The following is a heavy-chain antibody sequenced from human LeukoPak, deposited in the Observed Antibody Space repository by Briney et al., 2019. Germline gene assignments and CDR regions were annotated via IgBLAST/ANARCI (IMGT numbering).Heavy chain of an antibody. CDR2: IYYSGST. J-gene: IGHJ6*03. CDR1: GGSISSYY. V-gene: IGHV4-59*01. Sequence: SETLSLTCTVSGGSISSYYWSWIRQPPGKGLEWIGYIYYSGSTNYNPSLKSRVTISVDTSKTQFSLKLSSVSAADTAVYYCARGGAGGYYYYMDVWGKGTTVTVSS. CDR3: ARGGAGGYYYYMDV. D-gene: IGHD3-10*01.